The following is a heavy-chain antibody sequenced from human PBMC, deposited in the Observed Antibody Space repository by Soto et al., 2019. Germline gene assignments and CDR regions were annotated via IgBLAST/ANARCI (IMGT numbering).Heavy chain of an antibody. V-gene: IGHV1-18*01. CDR1: GYTFTSYG. J-gene: IGHJ6*02. D-gene: IGHD3-9*01. Sequence: QVQLVQSGAEVKKPGASVKVSCKASGYTFTSYGISWVRQAPGQGLEWMGWISAYNGNTNYAQKLQGRVTMTTDTSTSTAYMELRSLRSDDTAVYYCGRGRGDYDILTGSSYYGMDVWGQGTTVTVSS. CDR3: GRGRGDYDILTGSSYYGMDV. CDR2: ISAYNGNT.